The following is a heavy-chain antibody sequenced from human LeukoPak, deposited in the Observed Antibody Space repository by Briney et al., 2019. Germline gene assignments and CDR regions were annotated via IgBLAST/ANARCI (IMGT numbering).Heavy chain of an antibody. J-gene: IGHJ4*02. V-gene: IGHV3-33*01. CDR3: ARDKRRGTSCPDY. D-gene: IGHD2-2*01. CDR1: GFTFSSYG. CDR2: IWYDGSNK. Sequence: PGRSLRLSCAASGFTFSSYGIHWVRQAPGKGLEWVAVIWYDGSNKYYADSVKGRFTISRDNSKNTLYLQMNSLRAEDTAVYYCARDKRRGTSCPDYWGQGTLVTVSS.